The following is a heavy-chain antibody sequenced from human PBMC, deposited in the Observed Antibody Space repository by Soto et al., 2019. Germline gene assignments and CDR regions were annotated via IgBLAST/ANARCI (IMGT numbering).Heavy chain of an antibody. D-gene: IGHD6-6*01. J-gene: IGHJ5*02. CDR3: ARDREASSSSIGSTPPGPAKYNWFDP. Sequence: GASVKVSCKASGYTFTSYYMHWVRQAPGQGLEWMGIINPSGGSTSYAQKFQGRVTMTRDTSTSTVYMELSSLRSEDTAVYYCARDREASSSSIGSTPPGPAKYNWFDPWGPGTLVTVSS. CDR2: INPSGGST. V-gene: IGHV1-46*01. CDR1: GYTFTSYY.